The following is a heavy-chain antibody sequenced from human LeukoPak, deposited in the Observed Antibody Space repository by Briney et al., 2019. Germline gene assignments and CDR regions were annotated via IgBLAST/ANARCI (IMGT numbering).Heavy chain of an antibody. CDR1: GGSISIYY. V-gene: IGHV4-4*07. D-gene: IGHD3-10*01. CDR2: IYTSGST. J-gene: IGHJ4*02. Sequence: SETLSLTCTVSGGSISIYYWSWIRQPAGKGLEWIGRIYTSGSTNYNPSLKSRVTMSVDTSKNQFSLKLSSVTAADTAVYYCARDQYYYGSGSYGLDYWGQGTLVTVSS. CDR3: ARDQYYYGSGSYGLDY.